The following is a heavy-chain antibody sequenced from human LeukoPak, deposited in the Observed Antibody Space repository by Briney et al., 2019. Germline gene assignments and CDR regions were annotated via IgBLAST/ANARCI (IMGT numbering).Heavy chain of an antibody. CDR1: GGSVSSGSYY. CDR3: ARDNGPEEQNYYFDC. J-gene: IGHJ4*02. CDR2: IYYSGST. V-gene: IGHV4-61*01. D-gene: IGHD1/OR15-1a*01. Sequence: ASETLSLTCTVSGGSVSSGSYYWSWIRQPPGKGLEWIGYIYYSGSTNYNPSLKSRVTISVDTSKNQFSLKLSSVTAADTAVYYCARDNGPEEQNYYFDCWGQGTLVTVSS.